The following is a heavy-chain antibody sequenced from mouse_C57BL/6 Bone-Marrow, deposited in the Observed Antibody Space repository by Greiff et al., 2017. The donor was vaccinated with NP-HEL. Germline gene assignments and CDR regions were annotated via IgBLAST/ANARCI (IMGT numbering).Heavy chain of an antibody. CDR1: GFTFSDYG. J-gene: IGHJ3*01. V-gene: IGHV5-17*01. Sequence: EVQLMESGGGLVKPGGSLKLSCAASGFTFSDYGMHWVRQAPEKGLEWVAYISSGSSTIYYADTVKGRFTISRDNAKNTLFLQMTSLRSEDTAMYYCARGGLRPWFAYWGQGTLVTVSA. D-gene: IGHD2-4*01. CDR2: ISSGSSTI. CDR3: ARGGLRPWFAY.